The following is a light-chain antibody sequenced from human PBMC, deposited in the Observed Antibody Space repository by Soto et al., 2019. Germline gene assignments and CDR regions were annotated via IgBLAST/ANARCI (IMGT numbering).Light chain of an antibody. CDR2: EVS. CDR1: SSDVGKYDY. V-gene: IGLV2-8*01. J-gene: IGLJ1*01. Sequence: QSVLTQPPSASGSPGQSVTISCTGTSSDVGKYDYVSWFQHHPGKAPKLIIYEVSKRPSGVPDRFSGSKSGSTASLTVSGLQTEDEADYYCTSYTNSNTYVFGTGTKLTVL. CDR3: TSYTNSNTYV.